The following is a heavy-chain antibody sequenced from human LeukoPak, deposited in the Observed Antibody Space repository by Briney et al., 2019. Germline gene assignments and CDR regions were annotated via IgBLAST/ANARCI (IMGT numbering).Heavy chain of an antibody. V-gene: IGHV3-48*04. Sequence: GGSLRLSCAASGFTFSGYSINWVRQAPGEGLEWVSYISSSGSTIYYADSVKGRFPISRDNAKNSLYLQMNSLRAEDTAVYYCARDRSDTYFDYWGQGTLVTVSS. D-gene: IGHD6-25*01. CDR1: GFTFSGYS. J-gene: IGHJ4*02. CDR3: ARDRSDTYFDY. CDR2: ISSSGSTI.